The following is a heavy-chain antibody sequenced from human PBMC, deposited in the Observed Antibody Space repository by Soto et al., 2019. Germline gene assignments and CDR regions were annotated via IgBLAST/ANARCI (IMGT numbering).Heavy chain of an antibody. V-gene: IGHV1-46*01. J-gene: IGHJ6*02. D-gene: IGHD2-2*01. CDR1: GYTFTSYY. Sequence: GASVKVSCKASGYTFTSYYMHWVRQAPGQGLEWMGIINPSGGSTSYAQKFQGRVTMTRDTSTSTVDMELSSLRSEDTAVYYCARGGSRGDIVVVPAVDYYYYYGMDVWGQGTTVTVSS. CDR3: ARGGSRGDIVVVPAVDYYYYYGMDV. CDR2: INPSGGST.